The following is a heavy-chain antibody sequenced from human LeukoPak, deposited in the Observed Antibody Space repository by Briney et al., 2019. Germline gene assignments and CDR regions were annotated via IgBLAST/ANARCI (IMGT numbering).Heavy chain of an antibody. J-gene: IGHJ3*01. CDR2: INPNSGGT. CDR1: GNTCTDNY. V-gene: IGHV1-2*02. CDR3: ARDLPVWDAFDV. Sequence: SSQESCKTSGNTCTDNYMHWVSQEHGQGLEWMGWINPNSGGTNSAQKFQGRVTMTRDTSISTAYMELSRLRSDDTAVYYCARDLPVWDAFDVWGQGTMVTVSS. D-gene: IGHD2-21*01.